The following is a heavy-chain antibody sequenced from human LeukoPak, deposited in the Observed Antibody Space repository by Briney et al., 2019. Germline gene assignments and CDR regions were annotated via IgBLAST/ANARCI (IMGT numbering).Heavy chain of an antibody. D-gene: IGHD6-19*01. CDR1: GYTFTGHY. Sequence: ASVKVSCKASGYTFTGHYMHWVRQAPGQGLEWMGWINPNSGGTNYAQKFQGWVTMTRDTSISTAYMELSRLRSDDTAVYYCASSYSSGRDNWFDPWGQGTLVTVSS. J-gene: IGHJ5*02. V-gene: IGHV1-2*04. CDR3: ASSYSSGRDNWFDP. CDR2: INPNSGGT.